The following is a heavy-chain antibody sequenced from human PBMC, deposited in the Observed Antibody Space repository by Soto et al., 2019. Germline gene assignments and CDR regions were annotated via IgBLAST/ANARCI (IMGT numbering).Heavy chain of an antibody. V-gene: IGHV3-33*01. CDR3: ARDSGGDYHNYYMDV. CDR1: GFTFSNYA. J-gene: IGHJ6*03. CDR2: IWYDGSDK. Sequence: QMQLVESGGGVVQPGTSLRLSCAASGFTFSNYAMHWVRQAPGKGLEWVTIIWYDGSDKNYGDSMKGRFTIPRDNSKNTLYLQMNSLRVEDTAVYYCARDSGGDYHNYYMDVWGKGTTVTVSS. D-gene: IGHD4-17*01.